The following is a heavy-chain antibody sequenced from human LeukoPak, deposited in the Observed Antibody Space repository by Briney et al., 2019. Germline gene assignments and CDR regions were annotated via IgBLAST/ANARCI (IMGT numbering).Heavy chain of an antibody. CDR2: IRGSGDRT. CDR1: GFSFPDFA. CDR3: ARGRPHGNDY. J-gene: IGHJ4*02. D-gene: IGHD4-23*01. Sequence: PGGSLRLSCVASGFSFPDFAMTWVRQAPGERLEWVSAIRGSGDRTSYADSLKGRFTISRDKSKNTLYLQMNSLRVEDTAVYYCARGRPHGNDYWGQGTLVTVSS. V-gene: IGHV3-23*01.